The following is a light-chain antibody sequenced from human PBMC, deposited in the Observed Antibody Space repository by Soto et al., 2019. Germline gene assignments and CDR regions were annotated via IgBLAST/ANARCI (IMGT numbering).Light chain of an antibody. Sequence: QSALTQPASVSGSPGQSITISCTGTSSDVGGYNYVSWYQHHPGKAPKLMIFDVSNRPSGVSNRFSGSKSGNTASLTISGLQPEDEAIYYCSSNTTRNPPKIVSGTGTKAT. CDR3: SSNTTRNPPKIV. V-gene: IGLV2-14*03. CDR2: DVS. J-gene: IGLJ1*01. CDR1: SSDVGGYNY.